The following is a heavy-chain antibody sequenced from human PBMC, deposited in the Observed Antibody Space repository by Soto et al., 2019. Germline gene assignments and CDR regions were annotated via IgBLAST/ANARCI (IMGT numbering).Heavy chain of an antibody. CDR2: IYYSGST. Sequence: QVQLQESGPGLVKPSETLSLTCTVSGSSVSSGRYYWSWIRQPPGKGLEWIGYIYYSGSTNYNPSLKSRVTISVDTSKNQFSLKLSSVTAADTAVYDCAREDDSRGYFDYWGQGTLVTVSS. CDR3: AREDDSRGYFDY. V-gene: IGHV4-61*01. CDR1: GSSVSSGRYY. D-gene: IGHD3-22*01. J-gene: IGHJ4*02.